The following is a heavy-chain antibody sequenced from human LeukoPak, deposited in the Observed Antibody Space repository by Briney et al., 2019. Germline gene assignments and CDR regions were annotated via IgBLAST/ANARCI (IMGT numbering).Heavy chain of an antibody. CDR1: GGSFSGYY. Sequence: SETLSLTCAVYGGSFSGYYWSCIRQPPGKGLEWIGEINHSGSTNYNPSLKSRVTISVDTSKNQFSLKLSSVTAADTAVYYRASLESWYFDHWGRGTLVTVSS. CDR2: INHSGST. J-gene: IGHJ2*01. V-gene: IGHV4-34*01. CDR3: ASLESWYFDH. D-gene: IGHD1-1*01.